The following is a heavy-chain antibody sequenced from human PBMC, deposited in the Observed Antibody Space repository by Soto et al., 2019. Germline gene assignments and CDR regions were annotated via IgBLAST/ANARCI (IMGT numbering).Heavy chain of an antibody. CDR1: GFTFDDYA. CDR2: ISGSGDNT. D-gene: IGHD5-12*01. V-gene: IGHV3-23*04. J-gene: IGHJ4*02. CDR3: AKGYYSGYDLAYFDY. Sequence: EVPLVESGGGLVQPGRSLRLSCAASGFTFDDYAMHWVRQAPGKGLEWVSGISGSGDNTYYADSVKGRFTISRDNSKNTLYLHLNSLRAEDTAVYYCAKGYYSGYDLAYFDYWGQGTLVTVSS.